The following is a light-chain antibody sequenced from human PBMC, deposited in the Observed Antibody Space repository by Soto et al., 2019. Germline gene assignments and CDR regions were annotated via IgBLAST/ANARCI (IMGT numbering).Light chain of an antibody. CDR3: QVWDSSSDHPNWV. V-gene: IGLV3-21*02. Sequence: SYELTQPPSVSVAPGQTARITCGGNNIGSKSVHWYQQKPGQAPVLVVYDDSDRPSGTPERCSGSNSGNTATLTISRVEAGDEADYYCQVWDSSSDHPNWVFGGGTKLTVL. J-gene: IGLJ3*02. CDR2: DDS. CDR1: NIGSKS.